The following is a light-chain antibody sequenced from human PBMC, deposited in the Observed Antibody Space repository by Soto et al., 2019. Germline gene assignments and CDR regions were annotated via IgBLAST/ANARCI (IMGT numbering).Light chain of an antibody. J-gene: IGLJ1*01. Sequence: VLTQPPSVSAAPGQKVTISCSGSSSNIGGNSVSWYQQLPGTAPKLLIYDDNKRPSGIPDRFSGSKSGTSATLGITGFQTGDEADYDCGSWDSSLSAYVLGTGTKVTVL. CDR1: SSNIGGNS. CDR2: DDN. CDR3: GSWDSSLSAYV. V-gene: IGLV1-51*01.